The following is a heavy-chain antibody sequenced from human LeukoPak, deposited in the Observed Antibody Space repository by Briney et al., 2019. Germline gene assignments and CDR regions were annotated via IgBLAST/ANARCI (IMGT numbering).Heavy chain of an antibody. CDR1: GFTFSSYA. D-gene: IGHD3-10*01. J-gene: IGHJ4*02. CDR3: AKQQHNYYYGSGSYYDY. CDR2: FSGSGGST. Sequence: PGGSLRLSCAASGFTFSSYAMSWVRQAPGKGLEWVSAFSGSGGSTYYADSVKGRFTISRDNSKNTLYLQMNSLRAEDTAVYYCAKQQHNYYYGSGSYYDYWGQGTLVTVSS. V-gene: IGHV3-23*01.